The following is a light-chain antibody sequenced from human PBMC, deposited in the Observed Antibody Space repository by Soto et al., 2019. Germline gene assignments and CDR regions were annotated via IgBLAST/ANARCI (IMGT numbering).Light chain of an antibody. CDR3: SSYAGSNNLV. Sequence: QSVLTQPPSAAGSPGQSVTISFTGTSSDVGGYNYVSWYQQHPGQAPKLMIYEVSKRPSGVPDRFSGSKSGNTASLTVAGLQAEDEAAYDCSSYAGSNNLVFGGGTQLTGL. CDR2: EVS. V-gene: IGLV2-8*01. CDR1: SSDVGGYNY. J-gene: IGLJ2*01.